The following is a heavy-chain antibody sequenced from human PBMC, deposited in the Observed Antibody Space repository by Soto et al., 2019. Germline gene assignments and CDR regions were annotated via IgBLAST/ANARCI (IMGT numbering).Heavy chain of an antibody. J-gene: IGHJ4*02. Sequence: SETLSLTCTFSGGSISSYYWSWIRQPPGKGLEWIGYIYHSGSTNYNPSLKSRVTISVDKSKNQFSLKLSSVTAADTAVYYCAREGNIVATGGNYFDYWGQGTLVTVSS. D-gene: IGHD5-12*01. CDR3: AREGNIVATGGNYFDY. CDR2: IYHSGST. CDR1: GGSISSYY. V-gene: IGHV4-59*12.